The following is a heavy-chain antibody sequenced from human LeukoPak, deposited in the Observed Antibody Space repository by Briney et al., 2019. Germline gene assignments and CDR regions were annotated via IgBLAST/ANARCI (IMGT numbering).Heavy chain of an antibody. J-gene: IGHJ4*02. CDR3: ARDPRIRGKLDY. V-gene: IGHV3-30-3*01. D-gene: IGHD3-10*01. CDR2: ISYDGSNK. CDR1: GFTFSNYA. Sequence: PGGSLRLSCAASGFTFSNYAMSWVRQAPGKGLEWVAVISYDGSNKYYADSVKGRFTISRDNSKNTLYLQMNSLRAEDTAVYYCARDPRIRGKLDYWGQGTLVTVSS.